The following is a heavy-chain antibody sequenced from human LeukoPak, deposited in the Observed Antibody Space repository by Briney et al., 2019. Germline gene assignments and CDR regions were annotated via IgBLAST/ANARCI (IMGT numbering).Heavy chain of an antibody. Sequence: GGSLRLSCAASGFNFSNYEMNWIRQAPGRGLEWISAMSRGGITIYYADSVKGRFTISRDDARSAVFLQMTSLRPDDTAIYYCARGRAGDLGGDEVFGAAPYDYWGQGTLVTVSS. D-gene: IGHD3-16*01. CDR1: GFNFSNYE. J-gene: IGHJ4*02. CDR2: MSRGGITI. CDR3: ARGRAGDLGGDEVFGAAPYDY. V-gene: IGHV3-48*03.